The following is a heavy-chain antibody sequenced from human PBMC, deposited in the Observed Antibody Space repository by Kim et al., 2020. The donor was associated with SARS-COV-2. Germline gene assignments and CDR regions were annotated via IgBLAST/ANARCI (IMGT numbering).Heavy chain of an antibody. J-gene: IGHJ6*02. D-gene: IGHD3-9*01. CDR1: GITFSNAW. CDR2: IKSKTDGGTT. V-gene: IGHV3-15*01. CDR3: TTADYDGLTGYYRGYYARDV. Sequence: GGSLRLSCAASGITFSNAWMSWVRQAPGKGLEWVGRIKSKTDGGTTDYAAAVKGRFIISRDDSQNTLFLQMNSLKTEDTAVYYCTTADYDGLTGYYRGYYARDVWGQGTTVTVSS.